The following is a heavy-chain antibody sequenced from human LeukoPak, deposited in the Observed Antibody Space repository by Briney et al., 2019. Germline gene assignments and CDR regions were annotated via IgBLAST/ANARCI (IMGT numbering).Heavy chain of an antibody. D-gene: IGHD4-17*01. CDR1: GFTFSSYA. Sequence: AGGSLRLSCSASGFTFSSYAMGWVRQAPGKGLEWVSSISGGGGDTYYADSVAGRFTISRDNSKSTLYLQMNGLRAEDTAVYYCARGRGGDYVPSRFDYWGQGTLVTVSS. CDR2: ISGGGGDT. J-gene: IGHJ4*02. CDR3: ARGRGGDYVPSRFDY. V-gene: IGHV3-23*01.